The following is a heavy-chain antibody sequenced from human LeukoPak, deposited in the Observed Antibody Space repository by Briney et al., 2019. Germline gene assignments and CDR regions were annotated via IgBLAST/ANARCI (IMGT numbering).Heavy chain of an antibody. Sequence: PGGSLRLSCAASGFTFSSYSMNWVRQAPGKGLEWVSSIRSSSSYIYYADSLKARFTTSRATAKHSLYLQMNSPRAEDSAVYYCARDGPSIAADFDCWGQGTLVTVPS. V-gene: IGHV3-21*01. J-gene: IGHJ4*02. CDR2: IRSSSSYI. CDR1: GFTFSSYS. D-gene: IGHD6-6*01. CDR3: ARDGPSIAADFDC.